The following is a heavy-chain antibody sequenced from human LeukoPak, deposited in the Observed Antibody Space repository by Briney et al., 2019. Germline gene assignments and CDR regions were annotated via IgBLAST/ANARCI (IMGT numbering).Heavy chain of an antibody. D-gene: IGHD6-19*01. V-gene: IGHV3-72*01. CDR3: ARGSYSSGWNPGDH. CDR2: SRNKDNSYTT. CDR1: GFTFSDHY. J-gene: IGHJ4*02. Sequence: PGGSLRLSCAASGFTFSDHYMDWVRQAPGKGLEWVGRSRNKDNSYTTEYAASVKGRFTISRDDSKNLLFLQMNSLKTEDTAVYYCARGSYSSGWNPGDHWGQGTLVTVSS.